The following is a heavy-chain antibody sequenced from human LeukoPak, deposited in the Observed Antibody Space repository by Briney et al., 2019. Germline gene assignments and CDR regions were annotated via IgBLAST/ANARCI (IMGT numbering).Heavy chain of an antibody. CDR2: IKSKTDGGTT. CDR1: GFTFSNAY. J-gene: IGHJ4*02. Sequence: GGSLRLSCAASGFTFSNAYMSWVRQAPGKGLEWVGRIKSKTDGGTTDYAAPVKGRFTISRDDSKNTLYLQMNSLKTEDTAVYYCTTDAGYSSRWYNYWGQGTLVTVSS. V-gene: IGHV3-15*01. D-gene: IGHD6-13*01. CDR3: TTDAGYSSRWYNY.